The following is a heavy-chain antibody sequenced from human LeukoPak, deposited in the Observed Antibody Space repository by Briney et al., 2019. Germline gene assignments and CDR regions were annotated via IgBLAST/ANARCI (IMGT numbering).Heavy chain of an antibody. D-gene: IGHD2-8*02. Sequence: ASETLSLTCTVSGGSISSYYWSWIRQPPGKGLEWIGYIYYSGSTNYNPSLKSRVTISVDTSKNQFSLKLSSVTAADTAVYYCAREIPAGTGGWFDPWGQGTLVTVSS. CDR3: AREIPAGTGGWFDP. J-gene: IGHJ5*02. CDR2: IYYSGST. V-gene: IGHV4-59*01. CDR1: GGSISSYY.